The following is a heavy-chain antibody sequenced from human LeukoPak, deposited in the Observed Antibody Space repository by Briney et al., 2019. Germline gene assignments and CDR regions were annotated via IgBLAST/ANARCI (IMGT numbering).Heavy chain of an antibody. Sequence: GGSLRLSCAASGLTFSSYAMSWVRQAPGKGLEWVSAISGSGGSTYYADSVKGRFTISRDNSKNTLYLQMNSLRAEDTAVYYCAKNEGTALLWFGELLWDYWGQGTLVTVSS. V-gene: IGHV3-23*01. CDR2: ISGSGGST. CDR1: GLTFSSYA. J-gene: IGHJ4*02. D-gene: IGHD3-10*01. CDR3: AKNEGTALLWFGELLWDY.